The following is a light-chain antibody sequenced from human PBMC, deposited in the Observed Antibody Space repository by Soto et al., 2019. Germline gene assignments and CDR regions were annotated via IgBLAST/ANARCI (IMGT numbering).Light chain of an antibody. V-gene: IGKV3-15*01. CDR1: QSVRSY. Sequence: EIVMTQSPATLSVSPGDRATLSCRASQSVRSYLAWYQQKPGQSPRILISGASTRATGFPARFSGSGSGTEFTLTISNLQSEDFAVYYCQQYNNWPYTFGQGTKLEIK. J-gene: IGKJ2*01. CDR2: GAS. CDR3: QQYNNWPYT.